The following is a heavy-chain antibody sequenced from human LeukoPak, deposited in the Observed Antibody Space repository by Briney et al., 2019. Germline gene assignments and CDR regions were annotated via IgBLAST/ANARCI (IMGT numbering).Heavy chain of an antibody. Sequence: ASVKVSCKASGYTFTTYYIHWVRLAPGQGLEWMGIINPSSGNTVYAQKFQGRVTMTRDTSTSTAYLELSGLRSDDTALYYCARRLTTADLDCWGQGTLVTVSS. D-gene: IGHD1/OR15-1a*01. V-gene: IGHV1-46*01. CDR1: GYTFTTYY. CDR2: INPSSGNT. J-gene: IGHJ4*02. CDR3: ARRLTTADLDC.